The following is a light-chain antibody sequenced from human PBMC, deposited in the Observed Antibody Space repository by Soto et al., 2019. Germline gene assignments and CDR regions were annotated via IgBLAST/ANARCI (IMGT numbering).Light chain of an antibody. Sequence: EVLMTQSPATLSVSPGERVTLSCRASQSININLAWYQQKPGQAPRVLIYGASSRASGIPDRFSGSGSATDFTLTISRLEHDDFAFYYCQQYHSWPPLTFGGGTRVEIK. J-gene: IGKJ4*01. CDR1: QSININ. V-gene: IGKV3D-15*01. CDR3: QQYHSWPPLT. CDR2: GAS.